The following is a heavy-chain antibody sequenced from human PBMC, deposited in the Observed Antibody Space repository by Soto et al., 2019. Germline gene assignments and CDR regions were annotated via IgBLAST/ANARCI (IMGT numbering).Heavy chain of an antibody. CDR1: GVTFSSYA. V-gene: IGHV1-69*01. D-gene: IGHD5-18*01. Sequence: QVQLVQSWAEVKKPGSSVKVSCKASGVTFSSYAISWVRQAPGQGLEWMGGIIPIFGTANYAQKFQGRVTITADESTSTAYIELSRLRSEDTAVYYCARDENSYGRDIGWFAPWGQGTLVTVSS. CDR3: ARDENSYGRDIGWFAP. J-gene: IGHJ5*02. CDR2: IIPIFGTA.